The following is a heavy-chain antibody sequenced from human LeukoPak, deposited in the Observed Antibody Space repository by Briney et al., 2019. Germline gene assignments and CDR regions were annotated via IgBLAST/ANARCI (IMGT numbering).Heavy chain of an antibody. J-gene: IGHJ4*02. Sequence: SGGSLRLSCAASGFTFSSYAMSWVRQAPGKGLKWVSAISGSGGSTYYADSVKGRFTISRDNSKDTLYLQMNSLRAEDTAVYYCAKDGYDYVWGSYRYHDYWGQGTLVTVSS. V-gene: IGHV3-23*01. CDR3: AKDGYDYVWGSYRYHDY. CDR1: GFTFSSYA. CDR2: ISGSGGST. D-gene: IGHD3-16*02.